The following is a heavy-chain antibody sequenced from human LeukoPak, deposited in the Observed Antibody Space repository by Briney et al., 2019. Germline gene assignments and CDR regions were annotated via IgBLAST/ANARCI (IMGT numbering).Heavy chain of an antibody. J-gene: IGHJ4*02. CDR3: AREFQVGNYYDSSGYYYGCDY. Sequence: PGRSLRLSCAASGFTFSSYAMHWVRQAPGKGLEWVAVISYDGSNKYYADSVKGRFTISRDNSKNTLYLQMNSLRAEDTAVYYCAREFQVGNYYDSSGYYYGCDYWGQGTLVTVSS. CDR1: GFTFSSYA. D-gene: IGHD3-22*01. V-gene: IGHV3-30-3*01. CDR2: ISYDGSNK.